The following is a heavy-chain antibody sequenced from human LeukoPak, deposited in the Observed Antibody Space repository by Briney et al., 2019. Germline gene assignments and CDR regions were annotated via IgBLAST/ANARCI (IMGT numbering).Heavy chain of an antibody. CDR3: TSYPRSIPTPPFDY. CDR2: INPNNGDT. J-gene: IGHJ4*02. V-gene: IGHV1-2*02. Sequence: ASVKVSCKASGYTFTGYYMHWVRQAPGQGLEWMGWINPNNGDTKYAQSFLGRVTMTRDTSTTTAYMELSSLRSDDTAVYFCTSYPRSIPTPPFDYWGQGTLLTVSS. D-gene: IGHD2-21*01. CDR1: GYTFTGYY.